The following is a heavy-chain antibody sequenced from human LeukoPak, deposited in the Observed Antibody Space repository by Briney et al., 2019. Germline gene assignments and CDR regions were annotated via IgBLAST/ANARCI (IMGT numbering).Heavy chain of an antibody. CDR3: ARVEEGYGSGRRENYYYYYMDV. CDR1: GVSISNYY. Sequence: SETLSLTCTVSGVSISNYYWSWIRQPPGKGLESIGYIHYSGSTSYNPSLKSRVTISVDTSKKQFSLKLSSVTAADTAVYYCARVEEGYGSGRRENYYYYYMDVWGKGTTVTISS. V-gene: IGHV4-59*01. D-gene: IGHD3-10*01. J-gene: IGHJ6*03. CDR2: IHYSGST.